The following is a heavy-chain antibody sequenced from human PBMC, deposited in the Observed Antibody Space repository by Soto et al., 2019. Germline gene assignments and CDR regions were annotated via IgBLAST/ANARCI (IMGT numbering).Heavy chain of an antibody. CDR1: GYSFSSHW. J-gene: IGHJ6*02. CDR2: IDPTDSFT. CDR3: ARRRRSSVITGDPYGMDV. V-gene: IGHV5-10-1*01. Sequence: GESLKISCKGSGYSFSSHWISWVRQMPGKGLEWMGRIDPTDSFTSYSPSFQGHVSISTDRSISTAYLQWSSLKASDTATYYCARRRRSSVITGDPYGMDVWGQGTTVTVSS. D-gene: IGHD3-22*01.